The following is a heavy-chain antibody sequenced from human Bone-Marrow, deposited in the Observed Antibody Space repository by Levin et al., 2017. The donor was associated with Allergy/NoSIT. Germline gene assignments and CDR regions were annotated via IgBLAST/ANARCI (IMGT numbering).Heavy chain of an antibody. CDR1: GYSFTSYW. D-gene: IGHD2-15*01. J-gene: IGHJ5*02. CDR3: AREAGYCSGGRCYMYWFDP. CDR2: IYPGDSDT. Sequence: PGESLKISCKGSGYSFTSYWIGWVRQMPGKGLEWMGMIYPGDSDTRYSPSFQGQVTISADKSISTTYLQWSSLKASDTAMYYCAREAGYCSGGRCYMYWFDPWGQGTLVTVSS. V-gene: IGHV5-51*01.